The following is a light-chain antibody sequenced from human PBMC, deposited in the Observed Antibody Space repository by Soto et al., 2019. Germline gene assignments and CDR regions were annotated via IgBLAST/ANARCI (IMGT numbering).Light chain of an antibody. CDR3: QQRSNWPPIT. Sequence: EIVMTQSPATLSVSPGEGATVSCRASQSVSSHLAWYQQKRGQAPRLLIYDASSRASGIPARFSGRGSGTDFTLTISSLEPEDFAVYYCQQRSNWPPITFGQGTRLEIK. CDR2: DAS. CDR1: QSVSSH. V-gene: IGKV3-11*01. J-gene: IGKJ5*01.